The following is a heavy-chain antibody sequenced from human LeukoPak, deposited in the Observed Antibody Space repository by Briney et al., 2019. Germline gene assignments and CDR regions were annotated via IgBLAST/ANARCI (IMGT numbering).Heavy chain of an antibody. D-gene: IGHD4-17*01. CDR1: GASVSSYY. V-gene: IGHV4-4*07. CDR3: ADDFGD. CDR2: LYPSGTT. Sequence: SETLSLTCSVSGASVSSYYWTWIRQPAGNGLEWIGRLYPSGTTHYNPSLKSRVTMSVDTSKNQFSLKVTPVTAADTAVYYCADDFGDWGQGTLVTVSS. J-gene: IGHJ4*02.